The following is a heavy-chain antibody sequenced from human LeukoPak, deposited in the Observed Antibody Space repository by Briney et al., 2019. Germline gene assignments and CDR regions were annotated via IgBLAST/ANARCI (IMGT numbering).Heavy chain of an antibody. J-gene: IGHJ4*02. CDR1: EFTFSSYD. Sequence: GGSLRLSCAASEFTFSSYDMHWVRQATGKGLEWVSTIDTAGNHWYPDSVKGRFTISRENAKNSLNLQMNSLRVGDTAVYYCARAKMPGIQTAGRVNYFDSWGQGTLVTVSA. CDR2: IDTAGNH. CDR3: ARAKMPGIQTAGRVNYFDS. D-gene: IGHD6-13*01. V-gene: IGHV3-13*05.